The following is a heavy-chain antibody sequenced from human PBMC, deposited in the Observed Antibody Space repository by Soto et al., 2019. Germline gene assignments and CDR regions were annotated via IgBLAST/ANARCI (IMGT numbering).Heavy chain of an antibody. D-gene: IGHD3-10*01. J-gene: IGHJ6*02. CDR2: IIPIFGTA. CDR3: ARWFGEENSYYYYYGMDV. Sequence: SVKVSCKASGGTFSSYAISWGRQAPGQGLEWMGGIIPIFGTANYAQKFQGRVTITADESTSTAYMELSSLRSEDTAVYYCARWFGEENSYYYYYGMDVWGQGTTVTVS. CDR1: GGTFSSYA. V-gene: IGHV1-69*01.